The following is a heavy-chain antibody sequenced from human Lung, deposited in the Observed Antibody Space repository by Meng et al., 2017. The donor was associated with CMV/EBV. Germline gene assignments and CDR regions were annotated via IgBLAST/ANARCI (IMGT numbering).Heavy chain of an antibody. J-gene: IGHJ4*02. D-gene: IGHD2-15*01. CDR2: ISSSGSTI. CDR3: ARARRVVGDYFDY. CDR1: GFTFSDYY. Sequence: GGSLRLXCAASGFTFSDYYMSWIRQAPGKGLEWVSYISSSGSTIYYADSVKGRFTISRDNAKNSLYLQMNSLRAEDTAVYYCARARRVVGDYFDYWGQGTLVTVSS. V-gene: IGHV3-11*01.